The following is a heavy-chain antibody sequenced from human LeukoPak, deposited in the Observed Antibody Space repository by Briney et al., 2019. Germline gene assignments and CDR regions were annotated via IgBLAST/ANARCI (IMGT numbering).Heavy chain of an antibody. D-gene: IGHD3-22*01. CDR1: GFTFSSYA. Sequence: PGGSLRLSCAASGFTFSSYAMSWVRQAPGKGLEWVASISYDGGNKYYADSVKGRFTISRDNSKNALYLQMNSLRAEDTAVYYCAKDPSSIYSSGLDYWGQGTLVTVSS. CDR2: ISYDGGNK. V-gene: IGHV3-30*02. CDR3: AKDPSSIYSSGLDY. J-gene: IGHJ4*02.